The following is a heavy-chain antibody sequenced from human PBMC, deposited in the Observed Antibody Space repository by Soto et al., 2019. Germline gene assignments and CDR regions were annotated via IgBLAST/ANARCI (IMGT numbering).Heavy chain of an antibody. Sequence: QVQLVQSGAEVKKPGSSVKVSCKASGGTFSSYTISWVRQAPGQGLEWMGRIIPILGIANYAQKFQGRVTITADKPTSTAYMELRSLRSEDTAVYYCARADYGSGVDYWGQGTLVTVSS. V-gene: IGHV1-69*02. D-gene: IGHD3-10*01. CDR1: GGTFSSYT. CDR3: ARADYGSGVDY. CDR2: IIPILGIA. J-gene: IGHJ4*02.